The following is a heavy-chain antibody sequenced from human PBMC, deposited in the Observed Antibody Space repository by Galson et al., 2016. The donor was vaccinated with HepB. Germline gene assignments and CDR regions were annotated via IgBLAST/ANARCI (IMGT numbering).Heavy chain of an antibody. CDR2: INPSNDNA. J-gene: IGHJ4*02. CDR1: GYTFTDYY. D-gene: IGHD3-3*01. CDR3: ARADDQFFDF. Sequence: SCKASGYTFTDYYLHWVRQAPGQGLEWMGIINPSNDNANYTQNFQDRVTMTTDTSTSTVYMEMSSLRTEDTAIFYCARADDQFFDFWGQGTLVTVSS. V-gene: IGHV1-46*01.